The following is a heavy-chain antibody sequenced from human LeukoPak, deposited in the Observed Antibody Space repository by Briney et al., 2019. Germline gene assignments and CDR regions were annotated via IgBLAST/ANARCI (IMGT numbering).Heavy chain of an antibody. D-gene: IGHD6-19*01. J-gene: IGHJ6*03. V-gene: IGHV3-48*03. CDR3: ARAGYSSGMDV. Sequence: PGGSLRLSCTGSGFIFSRYEMNWVRQAPGKGLEWVSYISSSGNTIYYADSVKGRFTISRDNAKNSLYLQMNSLRAEDTAVYYCARAGYSSGMDVWGKGTTVTVSS. CDR1: GFIFSRYE. CDR2: ISSSGNTI.